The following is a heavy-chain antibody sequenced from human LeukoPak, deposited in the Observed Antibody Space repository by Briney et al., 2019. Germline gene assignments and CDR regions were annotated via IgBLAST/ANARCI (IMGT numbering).Heavy chain of an antibody. D-gene: IGHD2-2*01. J-gene: IGHJ6*03. Sequence: GGSLRLSCAASGFTFSDYYMSWIRQAPGKGLEWVSYISSSGSTIYSADSVKGRFTISRDNAKSSLYLQMNSLRAEDTAVYYCASSIVVVPAAIEYYYMDVWGKGTTVTVSS. CDR2: ISSSGSTI. CDR3: ASSIVVVPAAIEYYYMDV. CDR1: GFTFSDYY. V-gene: IGHV3-11*01.